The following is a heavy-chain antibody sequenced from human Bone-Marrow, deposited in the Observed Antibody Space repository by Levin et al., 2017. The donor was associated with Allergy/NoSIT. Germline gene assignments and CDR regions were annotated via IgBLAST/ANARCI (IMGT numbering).Heavy chain of an antibody. CDR3: ARTIVAAIYRSYEYYGMDA. CDR2: ITPMFGTP. V-gene: IGHV1-69*13. CDR1: AGTFRSYT. D-gene: IGHD5-12*01. Sequence: SVKVSCKALAGTFRSYTISWVRQAPGQGLEWMGGITPMFGTPNYAQKFQGRVTITADESTRTAYMELRTLTSEDTATYFCARTIVAAIYRSYEYYGMDAWGQGTTVTVSS. J-gene: IGHJ6*02.